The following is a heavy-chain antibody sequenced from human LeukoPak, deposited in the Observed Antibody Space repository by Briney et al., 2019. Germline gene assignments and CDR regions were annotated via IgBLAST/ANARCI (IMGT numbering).Heavy chain of an antibody. D-gene: IGHD6-13*01. V-gene: IGHV3-21*01. CDR1: GFTFSSYS. CDR3: ARCSSWYTHHYDY. CDR2: ISSSSYI. J-gene: IGHJ4*02. Sequence: GGSLRLPCAASGFTFSSYSMNWVRQAPGKGLEWVSSISSSSYIYYADSVKGRFTISRDNAKNSLYLQMNSLRAEDTAVYYCARCSSWYTHHYDYWGQGTLVTVSS.